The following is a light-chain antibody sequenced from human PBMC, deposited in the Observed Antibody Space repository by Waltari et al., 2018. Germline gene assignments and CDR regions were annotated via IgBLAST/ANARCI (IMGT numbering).Light chain of an antibody. V-gene: IGLV2-11*01. Sequence: SALTQPRSVSGSPGQSVTISCNGTSSEIGDYNYVAWYQQDPGKAPKLIIHDVSKRPSGVPARFSGSNSGTTASLTISGPQPEDETDYHCCSYAGSYVIFGGGTKLTVL. CDR3: CSYAGSYVI. CDR1: SSEIGDYNY. J-gene: IGLJ2*01. CDR2: DVS.